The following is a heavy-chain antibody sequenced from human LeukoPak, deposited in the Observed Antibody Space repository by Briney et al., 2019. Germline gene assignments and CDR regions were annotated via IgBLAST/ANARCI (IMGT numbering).Heavy chain of an antibody. CDR2: IYYSGST. D-gene: IGHD6-19*01. J-gene: IGHJ4*02. Sequence: SETLSLTCTVSGGSISSGGYYWSWIRQHPGKGLEWIGYIYYSGSTYYNPSLKSRVTISVDTSKNQFSLKLTSVTAADTATYYCARETSLAGFASGLGFNYWGQGILVSVSS. V-gene: IGHV4-31*03. CDR1: GGSISSGGYY. CDR3: ARETSLAGFASGLGFNY.